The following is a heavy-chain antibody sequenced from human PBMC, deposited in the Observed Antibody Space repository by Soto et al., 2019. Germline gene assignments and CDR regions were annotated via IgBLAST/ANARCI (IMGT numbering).Heavy chain of an antibody. J-gene: IGHJ4*02. CDR3: ARDSGWPILNFDN. D-gene: IGHD3-10*01. CDR2: SSYDGRET. CDR1: DFDFSSYG. Sequence: GGSLRLSCAASDFDFSSYGIHWVRQAPGKGLEWVAASSYDGRETFYADSAKGRFTVSKEMSKNTAFLQMNALRHEDTAVYFCARDSGWPILNFDNWGQGTPVTVSS. V-gene: IGHV3-30*03.